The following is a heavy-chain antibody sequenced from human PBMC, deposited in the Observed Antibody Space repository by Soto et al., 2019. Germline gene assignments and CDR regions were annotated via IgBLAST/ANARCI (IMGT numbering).Heavy chain of an antibody. CDR1: GGTFSSYT. Sequence: QVQLVQSGAEVKKPGSSVKVSCKASGGTFSSYTISWVRQAPGQGLEWMGRIIPILGIANYAQKFQGRVTSTADNHTSAPYMERSSLSSEDTAVYYCARDPGIAVAGTGRHAFDIWGQGATVAVSS. J-gene: IGHJ3*02. V-gene: IGHV1-69*02. CDR3: ARDPGIAVAGTGRHAFDI. CDR2: IIPILGIA. D-gene: IGHD6-19*01.